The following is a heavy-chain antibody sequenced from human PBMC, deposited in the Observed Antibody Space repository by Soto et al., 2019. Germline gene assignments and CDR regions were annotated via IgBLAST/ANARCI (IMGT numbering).Heavy chain of an antibody. CDR3: ATTTTTGYSGYDLSY. CDR1: GYTFTSYY. D-gene: IGHD5-12*01. CDR2: INPSGGST. Sequence: ASVKVSCKASGYTFTSYYMHWVRQAPGQGLEWMGIINPSGGSTSYAQKFQGRVTMTRDTSTSTVYMELSSLRSEDTAVYYCATTTTTGYSGYDLSYWGQGTLVTVSS. V-gene: IGHV1-46*03. J-gene: IGHJ4*02.